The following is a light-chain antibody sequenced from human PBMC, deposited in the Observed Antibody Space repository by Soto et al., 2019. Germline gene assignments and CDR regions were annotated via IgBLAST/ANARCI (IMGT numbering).Light chain of an antibody. CDR2: DAS. CDR3: HQSNSYPRT. CDR1: QSIRSW. V-gene: IGKV1-5*01. Sequence: DIQMAQSPSTLSASVGDRVTITCRASQSIRSWLAWYQQKPGKAPELLIYDASSLNRGVPSRFSGSGSGTDFSLTTSRLQPDDFATYYCHQSNSYPRTFGHGTKVEIK. J-gene: IGKJ1*01.